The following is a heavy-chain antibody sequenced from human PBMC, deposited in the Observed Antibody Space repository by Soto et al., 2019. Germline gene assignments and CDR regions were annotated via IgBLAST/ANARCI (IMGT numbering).Heavy chain of an antibody. CDR2: IKSKTDGGTT. V-gene: IGHV3-15*01. D-gene: IGHD2-15*01. J-gene: IGHJ4*02. Sequence: EVQLVESGGGLVKPGGSLRLSCAASGFTFSNAWMSWVRQAPGKGLEWVGRIKSKTDGGTTDYAAPVKGRFTISRDDSKNTLYLQMNSLKNADTAVYYCTTWYGYCSGGSCYSTLVYWGQGTLVTVSS. CDR1: GFTFSNAW. CDR3: TTWYGYCSGGSCYSTLVY.